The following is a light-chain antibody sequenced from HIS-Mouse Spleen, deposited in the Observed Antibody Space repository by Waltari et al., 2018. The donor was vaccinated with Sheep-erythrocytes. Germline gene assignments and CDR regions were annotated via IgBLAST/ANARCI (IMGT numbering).Light chain of an antibody. V-gene: IGLV1-44*01. CDR2: SNN. J-gene: IGLJ3*02. Sequence: QSVLTQPPSASGTPGQRVTISCSGSSSNIGSNTVTWYQQLPGTAPKLLIYSNNQRPSGVPDRFSGSNSGTSASLAISGLQSEDEADYYCAAWDDSLNGPVFGGGTKLTVL. CDR3: AAWDDSLNGPV. CDR1: SSNIGSNT.